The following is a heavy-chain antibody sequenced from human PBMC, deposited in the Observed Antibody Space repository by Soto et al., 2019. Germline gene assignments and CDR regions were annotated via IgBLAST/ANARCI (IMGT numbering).Heavy chain of an antibody. CDR2: INHSGST. J-gene: IGHJ4*02. CDR3: ARGIEGGSFFDY. V-gene: IGHV4-34*01. Sequence: QVQLQQWGAGLLKPSETLSLTCAVYGGSFSGYYWSWIRQPPGKGLEWIGEINHSGSTNYNPSLKRLVTISVDTSKNQFSLKLSSVTAADTAVYYCARGIEGGSFFDYWGQGTLVTVSS. D-gene: IGHD1-26*01. CDR1: GGSFSGYY.